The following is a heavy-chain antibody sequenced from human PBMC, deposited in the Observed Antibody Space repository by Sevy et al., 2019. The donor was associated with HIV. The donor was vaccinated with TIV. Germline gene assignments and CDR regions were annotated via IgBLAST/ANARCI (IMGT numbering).Heavy chain of an antibody. J-gene: IGHJ6*02. CDR2: ISYDGSNK. D-gene: IGHD3-10*01. CDR3: ERGGPLWGSGIVFGMDV. V-gene: IGHV3-30-3*01. CDR1: GFTFSSYA. Sequence: GGSLRLSCAASGFTFSSYAMHWVRQAPGKGLEWVAVISYDGSNKYYADSVKGRFTISRDNSKNTLYLQMNSLRAEDTAVYYCERGGPLWGSGIVFGMDVWGQGTTVTVSS.